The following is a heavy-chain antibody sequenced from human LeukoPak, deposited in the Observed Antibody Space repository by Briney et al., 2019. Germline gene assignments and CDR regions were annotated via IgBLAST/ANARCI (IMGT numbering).Heavy chain of an antibody. J-gene: IGHJ6*03. Sequence: PSETLSLTCTVSGGSISSYYWNWIRQPPGKGLEWIGYIYYSGTTNYNPSLKSRVSMSVDTSKNQFSLKLSSVTAADTAVYYCTRGSIAYYYMDVWGKGTTVTISS. CDR1: GGSISSYY. CDR2: IYYSGTT. D-gene: IGHD3-22*01. CDR3: TRGSIAYYYMDV. V-gene: IGHV4-59*01.